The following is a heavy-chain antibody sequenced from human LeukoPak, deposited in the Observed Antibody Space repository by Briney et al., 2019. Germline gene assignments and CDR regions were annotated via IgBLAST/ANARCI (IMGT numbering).Heavy chain of an antibody. V-gene: IGHV4-34*01. CDR2: INHSGTT. D-gene: IGHD2-21*01. J-gene: IGHJ4*02. CDR1: GGSFSSYF. Sequence: SETLSLTCAGYGGSFSSYFWTWIRQTPGKGLEWIGEINHSGTTNYNPSLKSRVTMSVDTSKDQFSLKLMSVTAADTGVYYCARRRKVVRAGFDYWGQGTRVIVSS. CDR3: ARRRKVVRAGFDY.